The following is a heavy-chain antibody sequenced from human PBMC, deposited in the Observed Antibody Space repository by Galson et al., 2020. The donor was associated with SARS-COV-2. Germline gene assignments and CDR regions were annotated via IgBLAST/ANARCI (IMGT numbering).Heavy chain of an antibody. J-gene: IGHJ3*02. CDR2: ISGSSGST. CDR3: AKDYTAMAYGDAFDI. CDR1: GFTFSSYA. V-gene: IGHV3-23*01. D-gene: IGHD5-18*01. Sequence: GESLKISCAASGFTFSSYAMSWVRQAPGKGLEWVSAISGSSGSTYYADPVKGRFTISRDNSKNTLYLQMNSLRAEDTAVYYCAKDYTAMAYGDAFDIWGQGTMVTVSS.